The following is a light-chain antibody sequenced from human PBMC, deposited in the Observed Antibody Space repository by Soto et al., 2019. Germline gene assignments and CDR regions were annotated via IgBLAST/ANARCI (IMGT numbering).Light chain of an antibody. J-gene: IGKJ4*01. CDR1: QSVSSN. CDR3: QQYSDWPRNT. Sequence: EIVMTQSPATLSVSPGERATLSCRASQSVSSNLAWYQQKPGQAPRLLIYAASTRATGIPAKFSGSGSGTEFTLTISSLQSEDFAVYYCQQYSDWPRNTFGGGTTVEIK. V-gene: IGKV3-15*01. CDR2: AAS.